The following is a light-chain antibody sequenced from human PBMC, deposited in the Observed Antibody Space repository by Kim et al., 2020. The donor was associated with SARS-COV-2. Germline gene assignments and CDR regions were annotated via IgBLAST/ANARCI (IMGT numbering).Light chain of an antibody. V-gene: IGLV1-44*01. Sequence: PGQRGTISLSGSRTNIGRNSVNWYQQFPGTAPKILIYSNDQRSSGVPDRFSGSKSGTAASLAISDLRSEDEAEYFCAAWDDSLNVVFGGGTQLTVL. J-gene: IGLJ2*01. CDR1: RTNIGRNS. CDR2: SND. CDR3: AAWDDSLNVV.